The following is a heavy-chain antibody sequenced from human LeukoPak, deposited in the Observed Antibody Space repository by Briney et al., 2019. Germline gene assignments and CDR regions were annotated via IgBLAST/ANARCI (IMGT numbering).Heavy chain of an antibody. D-gene: IGHD1-26*01. J-gene: IGHJ4*02. Sequence: GASVKVSCKASGYIFPSYGISWVRQAPGQGLEWMGWISAYNGNTNYPQKFQGRVTMTRDTSTSTVYMELSSLRSEDTAVYYCARDLVGATPFDYWGQGTLVTVSS. CDR3: ARDLVGATPFDY. CDR2: ISAYNGNT. V-gene: IGHV1-18*01. CDR1: GYIFPSYG.